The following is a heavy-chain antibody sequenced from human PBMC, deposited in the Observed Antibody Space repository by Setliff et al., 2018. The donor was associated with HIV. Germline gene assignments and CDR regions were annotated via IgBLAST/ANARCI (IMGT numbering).Heavy chain of an antibody. D-gene: IGHD3-10*02. CDR2: IYSVGIT. V-gene: IGHV3-53*01. Sequence: VSGFTVSSNSMSWVRQAPGKGLEWVSVIYSVGITYYTDSVKGRFTISRDNSKNTLYLQMNSLRAEDTAVYYCARVFGPFDYWGQGTLVTVSS. J-gene: IGHJ4*02. CDR1: GFTVSSNS. CDR3: ARVFGPFDY.